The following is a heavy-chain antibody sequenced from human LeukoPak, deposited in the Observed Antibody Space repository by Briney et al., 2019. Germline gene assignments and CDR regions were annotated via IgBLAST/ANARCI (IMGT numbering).Heavy chain of an antibody. V-gene: IGHV4-59*01. CDR1: GGSISSYH. CDR2: THYSGST. J-gene: IGHJ4*02. D-gene: IGHD2-15*01. CDR3: ARRYCSGGSCYSALEY. Sequence: SETLSLTCTVSGGSISSYHWSWIRQPPGKGLEWIGYTHYSGSTNYNPSLKSRVTISVDTSKNQFSLNLSSVTAADTAVYYCARRYCSGGSCYSALEYWGQGTLVTVSS.